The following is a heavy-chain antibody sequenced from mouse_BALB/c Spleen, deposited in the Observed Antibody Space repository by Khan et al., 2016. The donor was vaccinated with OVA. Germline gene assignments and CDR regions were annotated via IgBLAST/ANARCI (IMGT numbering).Heavy chain of an antibody. V-gene: IGHV1-4*01. CDR1: GYTFISYT. CDR3: VRDGAYHRNDGWLAY. CDR2: INPSNGYT. Sequence: VQLQQSGAELARPGASVKMSCKASGYTFISYTIHWIKKRPGQGLEWIGYINPSNGYTNYTQKFKDKATLTTDKSSTTAYLQLSSLTSDDAAVYNCVRDGAYHRNDGWLAYWGQGTLVTVSA. D-gene: IGHD2-14*01. J-gene: IGHJ3*01.